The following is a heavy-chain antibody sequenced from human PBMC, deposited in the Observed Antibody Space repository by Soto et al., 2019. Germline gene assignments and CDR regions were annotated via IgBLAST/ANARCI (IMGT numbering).Heavy chain of an antibody. CDR1: GFTFSSYA. Sequence: GGSLRLSCAASGFTFSSYAMSWVRQAPGKGLEWVSAISGSGGSTYYADSVKGRFTISRDNSKNRLYLQMSSLRAEDTAVYYCAKDQGGRRAVPRTGYFQHWGQGTLVTVSS. CDR2: ISGSGGST. J-gene: IGHJ1*01. D-gene: IGHD2-15*01. CDR3: AKDQGGRRAVPRTGYFQH. V-gene: IGHV3-23*01.